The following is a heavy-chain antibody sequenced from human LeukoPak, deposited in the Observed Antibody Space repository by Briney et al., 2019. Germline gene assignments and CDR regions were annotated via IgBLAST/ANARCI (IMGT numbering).Heavy chain of an antibody. D-gene: IGHD6-6*01. CDR3: ARGAIAASPYYYYGMDV. Sequence: ASVKVSCKASGYTFTSYGISWVRQAPGQGLEWMGWIGAYNGNTNYAQKLQGRVTMTTDTSTSTAYMELRSLRSDDTAVYYCARGAIAASPYYYYGMDVWGQGTTVTVSS. CDR1: GYTFTSYG. J-gene: IGHJ6*02. V-gene: IGHV1-18*01. CDR2: IGAYNGNT.